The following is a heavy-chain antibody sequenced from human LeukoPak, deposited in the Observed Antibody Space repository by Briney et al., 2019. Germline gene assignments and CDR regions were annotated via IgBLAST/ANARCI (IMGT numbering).Heavy chain of an antibody. J-gene: IGHJ4*02. CDR3: ARRMGYYDSSGYYVY. Sequence: SETLSLTCAVYGGSFSGYYWSWIRQPPGKGLEWIGEINHSGSTNYNPSLKSRVTISVDTSKNQFSLKLSSATAADTAVYYCARRMGYYDSSGYYVYWGQGTLVTVSS. V-gene: IGHV4-34*01. CDR1: GGSFSGYY. CDR2: INHSGST. D-gene: IGHD3-22*01.